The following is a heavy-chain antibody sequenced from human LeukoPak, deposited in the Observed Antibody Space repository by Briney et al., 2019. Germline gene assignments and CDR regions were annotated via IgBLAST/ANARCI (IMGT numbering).Heavy chain of an antibody. Sequence: SETLSLTCSVSSGSISSSSYYWGWVRQPPGKGLEWIGSMFFTGNAYYNPSLKSRVTISVDTSKNQFSLKLSSVTAADTAVYYCARRPVTSNWFDPWGQGTLVTVSS. J-gene: IGHJ5*02. CDR1: SGSISSSSYY. CDR3: ARRPVTSNWFDP. D-gene: IGHD4-17*01. CDR2: MFFTGNA. V-gene: IGHV4-39*01.